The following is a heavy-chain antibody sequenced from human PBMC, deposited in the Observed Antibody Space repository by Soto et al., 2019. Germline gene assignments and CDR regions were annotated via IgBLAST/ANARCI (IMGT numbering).Heavy chain of an antibody. CDR3: ARPFYGDHGIVDY. J-gene: IGHJ4*02. Sequence: QIQLVQSGAEVKNPGASVKVSCKASGYTFKNYGIIWVRQAPGQGLELVGWISGYNGNTKYEKKFQGRVTLTTETSTSTAYMELRSLRSDDTAVYYCARPFYGDHGIVDYWGQGTLVTVSS. D-gene: IGHD4-17*01. V-gene: IGHV1-18*01. CDR1: GYTFKNYG. CDR2: ISGYNGNT.